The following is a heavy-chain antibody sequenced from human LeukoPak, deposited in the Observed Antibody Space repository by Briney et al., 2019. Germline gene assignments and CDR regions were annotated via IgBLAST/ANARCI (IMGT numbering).Heavy chain of an antibody. Sequence: SETLSLTCTVSGGSIGWDYWSWIRQSAGKGPEWIGRIYKSGSTNYNPSFRSRVTMSVDTSKNQFSLSVTSVTAADTDVYYCAREEYFQDSNGYSYYFHSWGQGSLVTVSS. CDR3: AREEYFQDSNGYSYYFHS. V-gene: IGHV4-4*07. D-gene: IGHD3-22*01. CDR2: IYKSGST. J-gene: IGHJ4*02. CDR1: GGSIGWDY.